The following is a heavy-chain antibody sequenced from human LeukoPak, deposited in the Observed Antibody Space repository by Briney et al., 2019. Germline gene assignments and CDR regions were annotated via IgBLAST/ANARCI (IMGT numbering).Heavy chain of an antibody. D-gene: IGHD2-2*01. CDR2: ISAYNGNT. J-gene: IGHJ4*02. CDR1: GYTFTSYG. Sequence: GASVKVSCKASGYTFTSYGISWVRQAPGQGLEWMGWISAYNGNTNYAQKLQGRVTMTTDTSTSTAYMELSSLRSEDTAVYYCATPGTADTFDYWGQGTLVTVSS. V-gene: IGHV1-18*01. CDR3: ATPGTADTFDY.